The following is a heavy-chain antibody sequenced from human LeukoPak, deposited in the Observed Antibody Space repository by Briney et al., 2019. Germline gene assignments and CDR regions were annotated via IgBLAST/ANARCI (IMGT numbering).Heavy chain of an antibody. CDR2: ISSSSSYT. CDR1: GFTFSDYY. Sequence: PGGSLRLSGAASGFTFSDYYMSWIRQAPGKGLEGVSYISSSSSYTNYADSVKGRFTISRDNAKNSLYLQMNSLRAEDTAVYYCARVVRLSRRGYSYGYGGFNWFDPWGQGTLVTVSS. CDR3: ARVVRLSRRGYSYGYGGFNWFDP. J-gene: IGHJ5*02. V-gene: IGHV3-11*05. D-gene: IGHD5-18*01.